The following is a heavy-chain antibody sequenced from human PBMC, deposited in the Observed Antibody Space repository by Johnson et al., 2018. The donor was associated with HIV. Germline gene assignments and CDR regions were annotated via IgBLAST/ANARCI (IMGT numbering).Heavy chain of an antibody. CDR2: ISYDGSNK. CDR3: TRGVNSGGGSI. Sequence: QVQLVESGGGLVQPGGSLRLSCVASGFTFNSYAMHWVRQAPGKGLEWVAIISYDGSNKYYADSVKGRFTISREISKNSLYLQINSLKNDDTDVYYCTRGVNSGGGSIWCQVTMVTVSS. D-gene: IGHD3-16*01. V-gene: IGHV3-30*04. J-gene: IGHJ3*02. CDR1: GFTFNSYA.